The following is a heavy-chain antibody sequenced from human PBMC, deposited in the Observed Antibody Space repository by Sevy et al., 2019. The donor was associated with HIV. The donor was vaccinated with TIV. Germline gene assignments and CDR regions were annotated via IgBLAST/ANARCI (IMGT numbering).Heavy chain of an antibody. Sequence: TENLSLTCTVSGGSINSFYWSWIRQPPGKGLEWLGYIYNSGSTFYNPSLKSRVSISADTSKNQFSLRLSSVTAADTAVYYCARGYDHDSGSHYNHGFDIWGQGTMVPVSS. CDR2: IYNSGST. D-gene: IGHD3-10*01. CDR3: ARGYDHDSGSHYNHGFDI. J-gene: IGHJ3*02. V-gene: IGHV4-59*01. CDR1: GGSINSFY.